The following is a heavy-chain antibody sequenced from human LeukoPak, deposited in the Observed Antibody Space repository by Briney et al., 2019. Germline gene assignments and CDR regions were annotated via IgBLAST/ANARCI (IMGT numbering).Heavy chain of an antibody. CDR1: GFTFSTYA. Sequence: SGGSLRLSCAASGFTFSTYAMHWVRQAPGKGLEWVAVISYDGSNKYYADSVKGRFTISRDNSKNTLFVQMNSLRGEDTAVYYCAKEVGARLQHWGQGTLVTVSS. D-gene: IGHD1-26*01. CDR2: ISYDGSNK. J-gene: IGHJ1*01. V-gene: IGHV3-30-3*01. CDR3: AKEVGARLQH.